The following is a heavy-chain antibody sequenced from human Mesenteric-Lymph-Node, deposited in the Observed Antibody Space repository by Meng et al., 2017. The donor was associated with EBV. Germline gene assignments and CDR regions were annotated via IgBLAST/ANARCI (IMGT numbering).Heavy chain of an antibody. CDR2: IYHSGSN. CDR1: GGSIGSNNW. D-gene: IGHD3-10*01. J-gene: IGHJ5*02. Sequence: VHRQESGPGPCEPLGTLALTCYVSGGSIGSNNWWRWVRQPPGKGLEWIGEIYHSGSNNNNPSLRSRVTISVDKSKNQFSLRLSSVTAADTAVYYCAKVDGSGRSNWFDPWGQGTLVTVSS. CDR3: AKVDGSGRSNWFDP. V-gene: IGHV4-4*02.